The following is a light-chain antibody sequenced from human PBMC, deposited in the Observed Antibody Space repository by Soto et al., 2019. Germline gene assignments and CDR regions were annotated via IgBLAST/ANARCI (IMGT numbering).Light chain of an antibody. CDR2: GAF. V-gene: IGKV3-20*01. CDR3: QQYGGSSWT. Sequence: EIVLTQSPGTLSLSPGERATLSCRASQSVSSYLAWYQQKPGQAPRLLIYGAFSRATGIPDRFSGSGSGTDFTLTISRLEPEDFAVYYCQQYGGSSWTFGQGTKVDIK. J-gene: IGKJ1*01. CDR1: QSVSSY.